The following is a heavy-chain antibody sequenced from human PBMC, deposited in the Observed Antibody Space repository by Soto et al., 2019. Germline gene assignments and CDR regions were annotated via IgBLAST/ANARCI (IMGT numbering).Heavy chain of an antibody. V-gene: IGHV2-5*01. J-gene: IGHJ4*02. CDR1: GFSLSTSDVG. D-gene: IGHD7-27*01. CDR2: IYWNDDK. Sequence: QNTLKESGPTLVKPTQTLTLTCTFSGFSLSTSDVGVGWIRQPPGKTPEWLALIYWNDDKRYSPSLKNRLTITKDTSKNQVVLTLTNMDPVDTATYFCAHLLGIAPYFDYWGQGTLVTVSS. CDR3: AHLLGIAPYFDY.